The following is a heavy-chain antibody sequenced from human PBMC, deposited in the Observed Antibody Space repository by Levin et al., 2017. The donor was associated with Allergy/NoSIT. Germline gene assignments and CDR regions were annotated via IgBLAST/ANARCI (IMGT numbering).Heavy chain of an antibody. J-gene: IGHJ6*02. D-gene: IGHD3-10*01. CDR2: ISWNSGSI. V-gene: IGHV3-9*01. CDR3: AKDGGYGSGSYYLGYYYYGMDV. CDR1: GFTFDDYA. Sequence: GGSQRLSCAASGFTFDDYAMHWVRQAPGKGLEWVSGISWNSGSIGYADSVKGRFTISRDNAKNSLYLQMNSLRAEDTALYYCAKDGGYGSGSYYLGYYYYGMDVWGQGTTVTVSS.